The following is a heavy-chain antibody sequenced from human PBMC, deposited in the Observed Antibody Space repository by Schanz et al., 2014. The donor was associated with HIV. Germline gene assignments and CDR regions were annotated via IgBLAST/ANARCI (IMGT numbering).Heavy chain of an antibody. V-gene: IGHV3-30*03. CDR1: GLSFSTSM. J-gene: IGHJ6*02. CDR2: ISDDGSNK. CDR3: ARVANWDYYGMDV. Sequence: VQVLESGGGILQPGGSLRLSCVVSGLSFSTSMMNWVRQVPGKGLEWVAFISDDGSNKYYADSVKGRFTISRDNSKNTLYLQMNSLRAEDTAVYYCARVANWDYYGMDVWGRGTTVTVSS. D-gene: IGHD3-16*01.